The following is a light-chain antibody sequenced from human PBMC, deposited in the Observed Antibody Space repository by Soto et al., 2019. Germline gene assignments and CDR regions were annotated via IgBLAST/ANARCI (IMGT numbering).Light chain of an antibody. J-gene: IGLJ3*02. CDR2: SSD. V-gene: IGLV1-44*01. Sequence: QSVLTQPPSASGTPGQRVTISCSGGNSNIGRNTVDWFQLLPGTAPKLLIYSSDQRPSGVPDRFSGSRSGTSASLAISGLQSEDDADYFCAAWDDSVHVLVFGGGTKLTVL. CDR3: AAWDDSVHVLV. CDR1: NSNIGRNT.